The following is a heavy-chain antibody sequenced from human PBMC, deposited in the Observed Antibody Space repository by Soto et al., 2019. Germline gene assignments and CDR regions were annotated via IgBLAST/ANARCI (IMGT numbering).Heavy chain of an antibody. J-gene: IGHJ4*02. CDR2: IYHSGNT. D-gene: IGHD3-10*01. CDR1: GASIITDNW. V-gene: IGHV4-4*02. Sequence: QVQLQESGPGLVKPSGTLYLTCALSGASIITDNWWSWVRQPPGKEMEWIGEIYHSGNTNFNPSVKSRVTISVDTSKNQFSLTVSPVTAADTAIYYCARASASSKLRGVVINWGQGTLVTVSS. CDR3: ARASASSKLRGVVIN.